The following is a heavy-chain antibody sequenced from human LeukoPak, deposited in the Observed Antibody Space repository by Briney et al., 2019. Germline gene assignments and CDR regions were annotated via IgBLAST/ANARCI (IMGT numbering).Heavy chain of an antibody. CDR2: ISGSGGST. V-gene: IGHV3-23*01. Sequence: GGSLRLSCAASGFTFSSYAMSWVRQAPGKGLEWVSAISGSGGSTYYADSVKGRFTISRDNSKNTLYLQMNSLRAEDMAVYYCAKFYYDFWSGYPYYFDYWGQGTLVTVSS. J-gene: IGHJ4*02. CDR1: GFTFSSYA. CDR3: AKFYYDFWSGYPYYFDY. D-gene: IGHD3-3*01.